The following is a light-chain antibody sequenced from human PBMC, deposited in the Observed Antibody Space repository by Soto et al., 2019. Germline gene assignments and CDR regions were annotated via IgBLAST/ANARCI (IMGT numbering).Light chain of an antibody. Sequence: QSVLTQPPSVSAAPGQKVTISCSGIRTNIGANYVSWYQHLPGTAPKFLIYDNDQRPSGIPDRFSGSKSGTTATLGITGLQPGDEVGSYCGTWGSSLSIVVFGGGAKLTVL. V-gene: IGLV1-51*01. CDR3: GTWGSSLSIVV. J-gene: IGLJ2*01. CDR1: RTNIGANY. CDR2: DND.